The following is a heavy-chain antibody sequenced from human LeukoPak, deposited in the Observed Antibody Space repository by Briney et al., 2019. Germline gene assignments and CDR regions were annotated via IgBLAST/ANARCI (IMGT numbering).Heavy chain of an antibody. CDR3: ASRYYYDSSGYYTY. Sequence: GGSVRVSCAASGFTFSSYEMNWVRQAPGKGLEWVSWISSSGSTIYYADSVKGRFTIARDNAKTSVYLQMNSLRAEDTAVYYCASRYYYDSSGYYTYWGQGTLVTASS. J-gene: IGHJ4*02. CDR1: GFTFSSYE. CDR2: ISSSGSTI. D-gene: IGHD3-22*01. V-gene: IGHV3-48*03.